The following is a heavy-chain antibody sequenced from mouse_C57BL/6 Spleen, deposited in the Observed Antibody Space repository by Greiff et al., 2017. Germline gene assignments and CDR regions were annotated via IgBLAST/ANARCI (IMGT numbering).Heavy chain of an antibody. J-gene: IGHJ2*01. Sequence: EVMLVESEGGLVQPGSSMKLSCTASGFTFSDYYMAWVRQVPEKGLEWVANINYDGSSTYYLDSLKSRFIISRDNATNILYLQMSSLKSEDTATYYCARGWDGYYFDYWGQGTTLTVSS. V-gene: IGHV5-16*01. D-gene: IGHD2-3*01. CDR3: ARGWDGYYFDY. CDR2: INYDGSST. CDR1: GFTFSDYY.